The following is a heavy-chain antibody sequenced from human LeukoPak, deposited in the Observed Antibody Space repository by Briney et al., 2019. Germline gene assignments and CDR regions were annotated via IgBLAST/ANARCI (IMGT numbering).Heavy chain of an antibody. CDR2: ISSSGSTI. CDR3: ARDLKAVAGTGD. Sequence: GGSLRLSCAASGFTFSSYSMNWVRQAPGEGLEWVSSISSSGSTIYYADSVKGRFTISRDNAKNSLYLQMNSLRAEDTAVYYCARDLKAVAGTGDWGQGTLVTVSS. D-gene: IGHD6-19*01. CDR1: GFTFSSYS. V-gene: IGHV3-21*04. J-gene: IGHJ4*02.